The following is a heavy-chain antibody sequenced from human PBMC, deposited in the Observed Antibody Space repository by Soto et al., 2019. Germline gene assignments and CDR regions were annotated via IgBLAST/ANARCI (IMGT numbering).Heavy chain of an antibody. V-gene: IGHV3-21*01. CDR2: ISSSSSYI. CDR3: ATLAVAGTLDAFDI. J-gene: IGHJ3*02. Sequence: GESLKISCAASGFTFSSYSMNWVRQAPGKGLEWVSSISSSSSYIYYADSVKGRFTISRDNAKSSLYLQMNSLRAEDTAVYYCATLAVAGTLDAFDIWGQGTMVTVSS. D-gene: IGHD6-19*01. CDR1: GFTFSSYS.